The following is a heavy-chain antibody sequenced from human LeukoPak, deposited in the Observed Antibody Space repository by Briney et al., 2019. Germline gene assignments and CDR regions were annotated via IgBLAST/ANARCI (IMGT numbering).Heavy chain of an antibody. V-gene: IGHV3-66*01. CDR1: GFTVSSNY. CDR3: ARGYGDYPFDY. CDR2: ICSGGST. Sequence: GGSLRLSCAASGFTVSSNYLGWVRQAPRKGLEWVSVICSGGSTYYADSVKGRFTISRDNSKNTLYLQMNSLRAEDTAVYYCARGYGDYPFDYWGQGTLVTVSS. D-gene: IGHD4-17*01. J-gene: IGHJ4*02.